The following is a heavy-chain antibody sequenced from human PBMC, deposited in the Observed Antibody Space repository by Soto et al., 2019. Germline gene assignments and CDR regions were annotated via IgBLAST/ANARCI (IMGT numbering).Heavy chain of an antibody. CDR2: IYYTGST. D-gene: IGHD3-22*01. CDR1: GGSVSSGNYC. J-gene: IGHJ5*02. CDR3: ARMSVTMRNWFDP. Sequence: SETLSLTCSVSGGSVSSGNYCWSWIRQPPGKGLDWFGDIYYTGSTSYNPSLKGRVTMSVDTSKNQFSLKMNSVTAADTAVYYCARMSVTMRNWFDPWGQGTLVTVSS. V-gene: IGHV4-61*01.